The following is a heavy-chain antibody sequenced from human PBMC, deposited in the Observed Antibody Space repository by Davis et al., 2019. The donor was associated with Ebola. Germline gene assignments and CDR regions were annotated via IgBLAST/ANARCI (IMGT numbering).Heavy chain of an antibody. CDR2: IRSKANSYAT. CDR1: GFTFSGSA. Sequence: GASLKISCAASGFTFSGSAMHWVRQASVQGLEWVGRIRSKANSYATAYAASVKGRFTISRDDSKNTAYLQMNSLKTEDTAVYYWTTTTVTIDYWGQGTLVTVSS. J-gene: IGHJ4*02. V-gene: IGHV3-73*01. CDR3: TTTTVTIDY. D-gene: IGHD4-17*01.